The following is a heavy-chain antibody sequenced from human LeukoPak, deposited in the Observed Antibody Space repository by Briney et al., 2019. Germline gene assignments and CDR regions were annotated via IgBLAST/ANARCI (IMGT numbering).Heavy chain of an antibody. J-gene: IGHJ4*02. CDR2: IFYSPSPNGGT. D-gene: IGHD3-10*01. Sequence: SETLPLTCTVSGGSISGYYWSWIRQPAGKGLEWIGRIFYSPSPNGGTNYNPSLRSRVTTSLDTSKNQFSLKLSSVTAADTAVYFCARDQGVRPLYYFDYWGQGALVTVSS. CDR1: GGSISGYY. V-gene: IGHV4-4*07. CDR3: ARDQGVRPLYYFDY.